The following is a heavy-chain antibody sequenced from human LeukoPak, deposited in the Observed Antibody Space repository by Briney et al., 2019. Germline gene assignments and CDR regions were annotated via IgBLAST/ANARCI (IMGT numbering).Heavy chain of an antibody. CDR3: ARGYDILTGYFVPSGFDY. CDR2: IWYDGSNK. D-gene: IGHD3-9*01. Sequence: PGRSLRLSCAASGFTFSSYGMHWVRQAPGKGLEWVAVIWYDGSNKYYAGSVKGRFTISRDNSKNTLYLQMNSLRAEDTAVYYCARGYDILTGYFVPSGFDYWGQGTLVTVSS. CDR1: GFTFSSYG. J-gene: IGHJ4*02. V-gene: IGHV3-33*01.